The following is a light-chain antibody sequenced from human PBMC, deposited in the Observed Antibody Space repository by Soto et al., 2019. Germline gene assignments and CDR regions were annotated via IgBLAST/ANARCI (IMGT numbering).Light chain of an antibody. CDR2: WAS. CDR3: QQYYSTPWA. CDR1: QIVLYISNNKNY. V-gene: IGKV4-1*01. Sequence: DIVMTQSPDSLAVSLGERATINCKSSQIVLYISNNKNYLAWYQQKPGQPPKLLIYWASTRESGVPDRFSGSGSGTDFTLTISSLQAEDVAVYYCQQYYSTPWAFGQGTKVDIK. J-gene: IGKJ1*01.